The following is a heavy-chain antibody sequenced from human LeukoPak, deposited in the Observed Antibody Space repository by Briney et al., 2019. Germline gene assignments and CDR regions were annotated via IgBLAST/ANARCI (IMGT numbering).Heavy chain of an antibody. D-gene: IGHD3-22*01. J-gene: IGHJ3*02. Sequence: GASVKVSCKASGYTFAGYYMHWVRQAPGQGPEWMGWINPNSGGTNYAQKFQGWVTMTRDTSISTAYMELSRLRSDDTAVYYCARGMTNLDYYDSSTRIDDAFDIWGQGTMVTVSS. CDR3: ARGMTNLDYYDSSTRIDDAFDI. CDR2: INPNSGGT. V-gene: IGHV1-2*04. CDR1: GYTFAGYY.